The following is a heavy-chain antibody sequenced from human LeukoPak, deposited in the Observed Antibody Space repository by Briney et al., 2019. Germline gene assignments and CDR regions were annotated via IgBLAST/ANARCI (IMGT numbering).Heavy chain of an antibody. D-gene: IGHD4-11*01. V-gene: IGHV4-39*07. Sequence: SETLSLTCTVSGGSISSSSYYWGWIRQPPGKGLEWIGSIYYSGSTYYNPSLKSRVTISVDTSKNQFSLKLSSVTAADTAVYYCAREVLTMTTVTFMDVWGKGTTVTVSS. CDR3: AREVLTMTTVTFMDV. CDR2: IYYSGST. J-gene: IGHJ6*03. CDR1: GGSISSSSYY.